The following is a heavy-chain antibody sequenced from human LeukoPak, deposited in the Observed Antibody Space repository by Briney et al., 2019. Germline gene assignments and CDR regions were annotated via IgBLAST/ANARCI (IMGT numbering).Heavy chain of an antibody. CDR1: GFIFSDYW. Sequence: GGSLRLSCAASGFIFSDYWMHWVRQAPGKGLVWVSRINTDGSSINYADSVKGRFTISRDNAKNTLHLQMNSLRAEDTAVYYCARDLTELVSDYWGQGKMVIVSS. CDR3: ARDLTELVSDY. V-gene: IGHV3-74*01. J-gene: IGHJ4*02. CDR2: INTDGSSI. D-gene: IGHD1-1*01.